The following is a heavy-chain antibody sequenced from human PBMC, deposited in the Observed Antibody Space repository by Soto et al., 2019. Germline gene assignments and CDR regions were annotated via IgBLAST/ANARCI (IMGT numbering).Heavy chain of an antibody. V-gene: IGHV1-69*06. Sequence: QVQLVQSGAEVKKPGSSVKVSCKASGGTFSSYAISWVRQAPGQGLEWMGGIIPIFGTANYAQKFQGRVTTTVEKCTLTAFMEMSSLRSETTAVYYFSSSDIVTKISYYYDGMDVSGQGTTVTVSS. CDR1: GGTFSSYA. CDR2: IIPIFGTA. D-gene: IGHD5-12*01. CDR3: SSSDIVTKISYYYDGMDV. J-gene: IGHJ6*02.